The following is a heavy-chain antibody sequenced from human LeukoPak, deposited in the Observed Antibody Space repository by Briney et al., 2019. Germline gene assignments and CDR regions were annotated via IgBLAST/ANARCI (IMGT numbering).Heavy chain of an antibody. CDR2: IFYNGGP. D-gene: IGHD1-26*01. Sequence: SETLSLTCTASGDSITNSNYYWGWVRQSPGRGLEWLGNIFYNGGPYYNPSFKSRVAISVDTSKNHFSLTLNAVTAADTAVYYCASYSGIYSAFEIWSQGTLVTVSS. V-gene: IGHV4-39*02. J-gene: IGHJ3*02. CDR1: GDSITNSNYY. CDR3: ASYSGIYSAFEI.